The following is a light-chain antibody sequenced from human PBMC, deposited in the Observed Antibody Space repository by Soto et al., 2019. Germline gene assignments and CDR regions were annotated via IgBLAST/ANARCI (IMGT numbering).Light chain of an antibody. Sequence: DIQMTQSPSSLYAYLGDRVTITCRASQGISNYLAWYQQKPGRLPKLLLFGASTLQSGVPARFSGSGSGTLFTLTINGLLPEDVATYYCQKYDRAPFTFGPGTKVDFK. CDR3: QKYDRAPFT. CDR1: QGISNY. CDR2: GAS. J-gene: IGKJ3*01. V-gene: IGKV1-27*01.